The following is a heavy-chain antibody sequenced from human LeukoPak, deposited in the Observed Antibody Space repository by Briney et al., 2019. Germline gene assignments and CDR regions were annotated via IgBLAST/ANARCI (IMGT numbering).Heavy chain of an antibody. D-gene: IGHD6-13*01. CDR1: GFTFSSYG. J-gene: IGHJ4*01. Sequence: PGGSLRLSCAASGFTFSSYGMHWVRQAPGKGLEWVAVISYDGSNKYYADSEKGRFTISRDNSKNTLYLQMNSLRAEDTAVYYCAKDQGNWGSGTLVTVSS. V-gene: IGHV3-30*18. CDR2: ISYDGSNK. CDR3: AKDQGN.